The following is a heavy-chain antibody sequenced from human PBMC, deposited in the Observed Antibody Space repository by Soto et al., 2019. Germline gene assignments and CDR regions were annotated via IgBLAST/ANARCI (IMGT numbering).Heavy chain of an antibody. Sequence: SETLSLTCAVYGGSFSGYYWSWIRQPPGKGLEWIGEINHSGSTNYNPSLKGRVTISVDTSKNQFSLKLSSVTAADTVVYYCARGVYDYIWGSYRSCASDIWGQGTMVT. J-gene: IGHJ3*02. V-gene: IGHV4-34*01. D-gene: IGHD3-16*02. CDR2: INHSGST. CDR1: GGSFSGYY. CDR3: ARGVYDYIWGSYRSCASDI.